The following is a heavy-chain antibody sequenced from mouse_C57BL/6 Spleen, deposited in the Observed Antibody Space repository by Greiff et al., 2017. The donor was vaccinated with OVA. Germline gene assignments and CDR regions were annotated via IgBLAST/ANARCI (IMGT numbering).Heavy chain of an antibody. CDR2: INPSTGGT. V-gene: IGHV1-42*01. CDR3: ARGYYGNSYYFDY. D-gene: IGHD2-1*01. J-gene: IGHJ2*01. CDR1: GYSFTGYY. Sequence: VQLQQSGPELVKPGASVKISCKASGYSFTGYYMNWVKQSPEKSLEWIGEINPSTGGTTYNQKFKAKATLTVDKSSSTAYMQLKSLTSEDSAVYYCARGYYGNSYYFDYWGQGTTLTVSS.